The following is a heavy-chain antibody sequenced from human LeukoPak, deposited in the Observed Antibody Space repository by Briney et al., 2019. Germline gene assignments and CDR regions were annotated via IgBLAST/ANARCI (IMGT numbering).Heavy chain of an antibody. V-gene: IGHV3-11*01. J-gene: IGHJ4*02. Sequence: GGSLRLSCAASGFIFSDYYMSWIRQAPGKGLEWVSYISSSGSTIHYADSVKGRFIISRDNSKNTLFLQVNSLRVEDTAVYYCARRDLAVSLYYFDSWGQGTLVTVSS. D-gene: IGHD5/OR15-5a*01. CDR1: GFIFSDYY. CDR3: ARRDLAVSLYYFDS. CDR2: ISSSGSTI.